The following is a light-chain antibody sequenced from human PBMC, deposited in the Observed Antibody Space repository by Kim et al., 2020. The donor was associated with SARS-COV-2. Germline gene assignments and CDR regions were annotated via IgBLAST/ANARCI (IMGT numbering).Light chain of an antibody. CDR2: AAS. CDR3: QKCDSAPWT. J-gene: IGKJ1*01. Sequence: ACVGDRVTITCRASQDISNYLDWFQLKPGKAPKLLIYAASALQPGVPSRFSGSGSGTDFTLTVTSLQPEDVATYYCQKCDSAPWTFGQGTKVDIK. CDR1: QDISNY. V-gene: IGKV1-27*01.